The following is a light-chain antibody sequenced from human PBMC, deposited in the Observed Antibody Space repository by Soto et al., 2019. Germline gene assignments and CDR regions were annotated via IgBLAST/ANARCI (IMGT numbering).Light chain of an antibody. CDR2: AAS. V-gene: IGKV1-39*01. J-gene: IGKJ2*01. CDR1: QSIISY. Sequence: DIQMTQSPSSLSASVGDRVTITCRASQSIISYLNWYQQKPGKAPKLLIYAASSLQSGVPSRFSGSGSGTDFTLTISSLQPEDFATYYCQQSYSTPYTFGQGTKREIK. CDR3: QQSYSTPYT.